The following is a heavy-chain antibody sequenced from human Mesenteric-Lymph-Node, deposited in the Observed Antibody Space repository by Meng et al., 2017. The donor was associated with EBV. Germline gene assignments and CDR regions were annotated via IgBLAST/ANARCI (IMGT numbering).Heavy chain of an antibody. V-gene: IGHV4-61*01. D-gene: IGHD3-10*01. CDR3: ARENPARGNWFDP. CDR2: VYYSGST. Sequence: VRLQGSGPGLGKPSGTLSLTCAVSGGSVSSTSYYWSWIRQPPGKRLEWIGYVYYSGSTNYNPSLKSRVTISVDTSKNQFSLNLYSVTAADTAVYYCARENPARGNWFDPWGQGALVTVSS. CDR1: GGSVSSTSYY. J-gene: IGHJ5*02.